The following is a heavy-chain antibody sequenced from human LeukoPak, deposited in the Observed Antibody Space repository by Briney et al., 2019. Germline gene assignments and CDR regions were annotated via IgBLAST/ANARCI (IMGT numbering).Heavy chain of an antibody. Sequence: GGSLRLSCAASGFTFSSYAMSWVRQAPGKGLEWVSAISGSGGSTYYADSVKGRFTISRDNSKNTLYLQMSSLRAEDTAVYYCAKMPVSYSSGWTNFDYWGQGTLVTVSS. CDR2: ISGSGGST. D-gene: IGHD6-19*01. CDR1: GFTFSSYA. J-gene: IGHJ4*02. CDR3: AKMPVSYSSGWTNFDY. V-gene: IGHV3-23*01.